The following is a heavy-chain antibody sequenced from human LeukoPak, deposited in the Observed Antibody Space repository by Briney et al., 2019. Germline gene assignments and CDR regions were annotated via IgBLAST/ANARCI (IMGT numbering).Heavy chain of an antibody. CDR2: INHSGST. J-gene: IGHJ6*03. CDR1: GGSFSGYY. Sequence: SETLSLTCAVYGGSFSGYYWSWIRQPPGKGLEWIGEINHSGSTNYNPSLKSRVTISVDTSKNQFSLKLSSVTAADTAVYYCARAGPYYDSSGSLSHYYYMDVWGKGTTVTVSS. V-gene: IGHV4-34*01. D-gene: IGHD3-22*01. CDR3: ARAGPYYDSSGSLSHYYYMDV.